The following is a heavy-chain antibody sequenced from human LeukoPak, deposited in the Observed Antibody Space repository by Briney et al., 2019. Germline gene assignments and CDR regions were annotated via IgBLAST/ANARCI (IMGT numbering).Heavy chain of an antibody. CDR3: ARDLSYCSGGSCCSDVDY. D-gene: IGHD2-15*01. V-gene: IGHV3-21*01. Sequence: GGSLRLSCAASGFTFSSYSMNWVRQAPGKGLEWVSSISSSSSYIYYADPVKGRFTISRDNAKNSLYLQMNSLRAEDTAVYYCARDLSYCSGGSCCSDVDYWGQGTLVTVSS. CDR1: GFTFSSYS. CDR2: ISSSSSYI. J-gene: IGHJ4*02.